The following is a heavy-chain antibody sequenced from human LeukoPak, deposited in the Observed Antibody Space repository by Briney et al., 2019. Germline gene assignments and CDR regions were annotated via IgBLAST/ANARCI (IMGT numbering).Heavy chain of an antibody. CDR3: ARDLMRFFDSNDP. CDR2: ISSSGSTI. J-gene: IGHJ5*02. CDR1: GFTFSSYE. V-gene: IGHV3-48*03. D-gene: IGHD3-9*01. Sequence: GGSLRLSCAASGFTFSSYEMNWVRQAPGKGLEWVSYISSSGSTIYYADSVKGRFTISRDNAKNSLYLQTNSLRAEDTAVYYCARDLMRFFDSNDPWGQGTLVTVSS.